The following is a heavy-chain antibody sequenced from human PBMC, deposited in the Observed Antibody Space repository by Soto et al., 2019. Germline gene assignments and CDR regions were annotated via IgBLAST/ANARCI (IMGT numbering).Heavy chain of an antibody. CDR2: IYYSGST. CDR3: ARDTATITGLDY. D-gene: IGHD5-12*01. V-gene: IGHV4-39*02. Sequence: PSETLSLTCTVSGGSISSSSYYWGWIRQPPGKGLEWIGSIYYSGSTYYNPSLKSRVTISVDTSKNQFSLKLSSVTAADTAVYYCARDTATITGLDYWGQGTLVTVSS. CDR1: GGSISSSSYY. J-gene: IGHJ4*02.